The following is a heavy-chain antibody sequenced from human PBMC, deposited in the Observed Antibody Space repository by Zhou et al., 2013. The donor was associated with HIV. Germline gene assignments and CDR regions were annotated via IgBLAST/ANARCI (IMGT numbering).Heavy chain of an antibody. J-gene: IGHJ6*04. CDR2: ISVQNGNT. Sequence: QVQLVQSGAEVKKPGASVKVSCKASGYTFTSYGIVWVRQAPGQGPEWMGWISVQNGNTNYAQKFQGRVAMTTETSTSTAYMELRSLTSDDTAVYFCARSGQQLLATYYYYYMDVWGKGTTVFVS. D-gene: IGHD3-16*01. CDR1: GYTFTSYG. CDR3: ARSGQQLLATYYYYYMDV. V-gene: IGHV1-18*01.